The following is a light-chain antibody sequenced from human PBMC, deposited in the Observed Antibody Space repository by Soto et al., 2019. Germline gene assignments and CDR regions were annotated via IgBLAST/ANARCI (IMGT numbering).Light chain of an antibody. CDR2: GHS. Sequence: QSVLTQSPSVSGAPGQRVTISCTGSSSNIGADFDVHWYQHLPGTAPRLLIYGHSNRPSGVPDRFSGSKSGTSASLAITGLQAEDEADYYCQSYDSGLSGYVFGAGTKVTVL. V-gene: IGLV1-40*01. CDR1: SSNIGADFD. J-gene: IGLJ1*01. CDR3: QSYDSGLSGYV.